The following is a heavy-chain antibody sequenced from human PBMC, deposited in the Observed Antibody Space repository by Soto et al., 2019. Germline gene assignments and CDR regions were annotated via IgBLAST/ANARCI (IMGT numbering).Heavy chain of an antibody. CDR2: ISSSGSTI. J-gene: IGHJ4*02. Sequence: TGGSLRLSCAASGFTFSDYYMSWIRQAPGKGLEWVSYISSSGSTIYYAYSVKGRFTISSDNAKNSLYLQMNSLRVEDTAVYYCARGGYSGYDDGLTFDYWGQGTLVTVSS. CDR3: ARGGYSGYDDGLTFDY. D-gene: IGHD5-12*01. V-gene: IGHV3-11*01. CDR1: GFTFSDYY.